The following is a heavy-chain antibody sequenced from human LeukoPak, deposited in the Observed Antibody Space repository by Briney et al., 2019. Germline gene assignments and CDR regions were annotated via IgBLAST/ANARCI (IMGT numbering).Heavy chain of an antibody. D-gene: IGHD6-6*01. Sequence: PGGSLRLSCAASGFTFSSYGMHWVRQAPGKGLEWVAFIRYDGSNKYYADSVKGRFTISRDNSKNTLYLQMNSLRAEDTAVYYCAKESHSSFENGGFDYWGQGTLVTVSS. J-gene: IGHJ4*02. CDR2: IRYDGSNK. CDR1: GFTFSSYG. V-gene: IGHV3-30*02. CDR3: AKESHSSFENGGFDY.